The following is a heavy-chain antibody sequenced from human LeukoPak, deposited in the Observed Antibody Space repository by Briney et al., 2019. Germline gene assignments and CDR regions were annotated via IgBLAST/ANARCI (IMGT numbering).Heavy chain of an antibody. CDR3: VRNQLSRGGDV. Sequence: TLSLTCTVSGGSISSGSYYGSWIRQPAGKGREWIGRIYTSGSTNYNPSLKSRVTISVDKSHTQFSLMLRSVTAADTALYYCVRNQLSRGGDVWGQGALVIVSS. J-gene: IGHJ4*02. CDR2: IYTSGST. V-gene: IGHV4-61*02. D-gene: IGHD2-21*02. CDR1: GGSISSGSYY.